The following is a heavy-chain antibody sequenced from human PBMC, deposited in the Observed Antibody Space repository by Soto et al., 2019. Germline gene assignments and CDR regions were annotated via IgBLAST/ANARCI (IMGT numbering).Heavy chain of an antibody. CDR3: ARDELVVLVPAAIEYSSSLFDY. Sequence: GGSLRLSCAASGFPLSYSFMSWVRQAPGKGLEWVSLIYSDGTTYYADSVKGRFTISRDNSKNTLYLQMNSLRAEDTAVYYCARDELVVLVPAAIEYSSSLFDYWGQGTLVTVSS. V-gene: IGHV3-66*02. CDR1: GFPLSYSF. J-gene: IGHJ4*02. D-gene: IGHD2-2*01. CDR2: IYSDGTT.